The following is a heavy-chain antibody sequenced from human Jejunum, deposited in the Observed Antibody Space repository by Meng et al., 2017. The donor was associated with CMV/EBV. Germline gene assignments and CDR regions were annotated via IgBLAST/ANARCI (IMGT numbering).Heavy chain of an antibody. CDR1: GGSFSGYS. CDR2: INHSGST. J-gene: IGHJ4*02. CDR3: ASEYSSSSC. Sequence: SCAVCGGSFSGYSWSWIRQPPGKGLEWIGEINHSGSTNYNPSLKSRVTISVDTSKNQFSLKLSSVTAADTAVYYCASEYSSSSCWGQGTLVTVSS. V-gene: IGHV4-34*01. D-gene: IGHD6-6*01.